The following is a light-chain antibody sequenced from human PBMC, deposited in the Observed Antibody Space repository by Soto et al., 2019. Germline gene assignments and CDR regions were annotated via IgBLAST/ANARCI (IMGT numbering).Light chain of an antibody. CDR1: QSVSSY. V-gene: IGKV3-11*01. CDR3: QQRNNWPMYT. Sequence: EIVLTQSPATLSLSPGERATLSCRASQSVSSYLACYQQKPGQAPRLLIYDASTRATGIPARFSGSGSGTDFTLTISSREPEDFAVYYCQQRNNWPMYTFGQGTKLEIK. J-gene: IGKJ2*01. CDR2: DAS.